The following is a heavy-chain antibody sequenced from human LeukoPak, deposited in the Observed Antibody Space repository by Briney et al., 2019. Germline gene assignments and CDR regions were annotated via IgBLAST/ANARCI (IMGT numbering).Heavy chain of an antibody. D-gene: IGHD3-3*01. CDR1: GGSFSGYY. CDR3: ARRGVLRFLEWSTRRTGFDY. J-gene: IGHJ4*02. Sequence: SETLSLTCAVYGGSFSGYYWSWIRQPPGKGLEWIGEINHSGSTNYNPSPKSRVTISVDTSKNQFSLKLSSVTAADTAVYYCARRGVLRFLEWSTRRTGFDYWGQGTLVTVSS. V-gene: IGHV4-34*01. CDR2: INHSGST.